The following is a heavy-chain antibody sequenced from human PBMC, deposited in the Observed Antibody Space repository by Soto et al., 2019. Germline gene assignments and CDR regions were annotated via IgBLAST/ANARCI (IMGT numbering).Heavy chain of an antibody. CDR2: INSDGSST. Sequence: PGGSLRLSCAASGFTFSSYWMHWVRQAPGKGLVWVSRINSDGSSTSYADSVKGRFTISRDNAKNTLYLQMNSLRAEDTAVYYCARGDYYCSAWADYYYYYGMDVWGQGTTVTVSS. D-gene: IGHD3-10*01. CDR3: ARGDYYCSAWADYYYYYGMDV. CDR1: GFTFSSYW. J-gene: IGHJ6*02. V-gene: IGHV3-74*01.